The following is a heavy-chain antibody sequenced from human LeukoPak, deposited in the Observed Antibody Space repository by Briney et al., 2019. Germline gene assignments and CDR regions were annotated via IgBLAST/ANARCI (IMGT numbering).Heavy chain of an antibody. CDR2: ISSRSTI. Sequence: GGSLRLSCAASGFTFSSYSMNWVRQAPGKGLEWVSYISSRSTIYYADSVKGRFTISRDNAKNSLYLQMNSLRAEDTAVYYCARVKGYCSGGSCYAAFDIWGQGTMVTVSS. V-gene: IGHV3-48*01. J-gene: IGHJ3*02. CDR3: ARVKGYCSGGSCYAAFDI. D-gene: IGHD2-15*01. CDR1: GFTFSSYS.